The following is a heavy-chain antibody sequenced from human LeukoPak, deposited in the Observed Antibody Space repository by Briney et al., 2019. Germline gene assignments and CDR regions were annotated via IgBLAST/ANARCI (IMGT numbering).Heavy chain of an antibody. V-gene: IGHV3-48*03. CDR2: ISSSGSTI. CDR3: AERGITMIGGV. CDR1: GFTFSSYE. Sequence: GGPLRLSCAASGFTFSSYEMNWLRQAPGKGLEGVSYISSSGSTIYYADSVKGRFTISRDNAKNSLYLQMNSLSAEDTAVYYCAERGITMIGGVWGKGTTVTISS. J-gene: IGHJ6*04. D-gene: IGHD3-10*02.